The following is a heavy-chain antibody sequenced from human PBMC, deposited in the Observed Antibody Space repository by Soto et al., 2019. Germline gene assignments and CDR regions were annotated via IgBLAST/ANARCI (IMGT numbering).Heavy chain of an antibody. J-gene: IGHJ6*03. CDR1: GYTFTSYG. D-gene: IGHD3-3*01. V-gene: IGHV1-18*01. CDR2: ISAYNGNT. Sequence: GASVKVSCKASGYTFTSYGISWVRQAPGQGLEWMGWISAYNGNTNYAQKLQGRVTMTTDTSTSTVYMELRSLRFDVTAVYYCARDPYDFWSGYGPYYMDVWGKGTTVTVSS. CDR3: ARDPYDFWSGYGPYYMDV.